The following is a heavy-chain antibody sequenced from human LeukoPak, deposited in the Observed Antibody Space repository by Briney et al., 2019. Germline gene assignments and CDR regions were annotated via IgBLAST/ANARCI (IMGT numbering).Heavy chain of an antibody. CDR2: IRYDGSNK. V-gene: IGHV3-30*02. D-gene: IGHD3-10*01. J-gene: IGHJ4*02. CDR3: AKDYYGSGSYYTGPTDY. CDR1: GFTFSSYG. Sequence: PGGSLRLSCAASGFTFSSYGMHWVRQAPGKGLEWVAFIRYDGSNKYYADSVKGRFTISRDSSKNTLYLQMNSLRAEDTAVYYCAKDYYGSGSYYTGPTDYWGQGTLVTVSS.